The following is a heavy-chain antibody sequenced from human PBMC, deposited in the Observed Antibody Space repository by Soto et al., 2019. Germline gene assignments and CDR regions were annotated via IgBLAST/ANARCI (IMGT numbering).Heavy chain of an antibody. Sequence: PSETLSLTCAVSGGSMSGSYWTWIRQPPGKGLEWMGYIYYTGRTNYNASLKSRVGISIDTSRNQFSLRLSSVTAADTAVYYCARVRSVTDLRGSLYYFDYWGQGDLVTVSS. D-gene: IGHD5-12*01. CDR2: IYYTGRT. CDR1: GGSMSGSY. J-gene: IGHJ4*02. CDR3: ARVRSVTDLRGSLYYFDY. V-gene: IGHV4-59*01.